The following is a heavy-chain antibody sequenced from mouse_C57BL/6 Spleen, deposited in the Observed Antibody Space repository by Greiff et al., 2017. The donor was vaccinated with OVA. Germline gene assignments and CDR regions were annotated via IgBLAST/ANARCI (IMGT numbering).Heavy chain of an antibody. CDR2: INPNNGGT. J-gene: IGHJ4*01. CDR1: GYTFTDYN. D-gene: IGHD4-1*02. V-gene: IGHV1-18*01. CDR3: ARAPTGTAYAMDY. Sequence: VQLQQSGPELVKPGASVKIPCKASGYTFTDYNMDWVKQSHGKSLEWIGDINPNNGGTIYNQKFKGKATLTVDKSSSTAYMELRSLTSEDTAVYYCARAPTGTAYAMDYWGQGTSVTVSS.